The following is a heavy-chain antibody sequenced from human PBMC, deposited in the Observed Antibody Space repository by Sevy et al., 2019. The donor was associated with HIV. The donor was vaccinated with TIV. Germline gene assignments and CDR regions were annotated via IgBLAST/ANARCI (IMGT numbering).Heavy chain of an antibody. V-gene: IGHV3-9*01. CDR3: AKDLRPDYYDSGGRYYYYAMDV. CDR1: GFTFGDDV. Sequence: GGSLRLSCVGSGFTFGDDVMHWVRQAPGKDLEWVSGMSWSGATIGYADSVKGRFTISRDDAKSSLYLEMNSLRPEDTALHFFAKDLRPDYYDSGGRYYYYAMDVWGQGTPVTVSS. CDR2: MSWSGATI. J-gene: IGHJ6*02. D-gene: IGHD3-22*01.